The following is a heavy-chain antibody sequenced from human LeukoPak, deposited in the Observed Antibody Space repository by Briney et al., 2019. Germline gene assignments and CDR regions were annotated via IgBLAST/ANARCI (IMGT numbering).Heavy chain of an antibody. Sequence: ASVKVSCKASGYTFTGYYMHWVRQAPGQGLEWMGWINPNSGGTNYAQKFQGRVTMTRDTSISTAYMELSRLRSDDTAAYYCARGLWFGVYMDVWGKGTTVTISS. CDR3: ARGLWFGVYMDV. CDR2: INPNSGGT. CDR1: GYTFTGYY. V-gene: IGHV1-2*02. D-gene: IGHD3-10*01. J-gene: IGHJ6*03.